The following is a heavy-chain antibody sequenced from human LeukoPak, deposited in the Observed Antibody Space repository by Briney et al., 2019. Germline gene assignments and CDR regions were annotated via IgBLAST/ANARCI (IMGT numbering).Heavy chain of an antibody. Sequence: SETLSLASIVSGGSISSYYCSWIRQPPGKGLEWIGYIYYSVSTNYNPSLKSRVTISVATSKNQFSLKLSSVTAADTAVYYCARRESWSPHAFDIWGQGTMVTVSS. J-gene: IGHJ3*02. CDR1: GGSISSYY. CDR3: ARRESWSPHAFDI. V-gene: IGHV4-59*08. CDR2: IYYSVST.